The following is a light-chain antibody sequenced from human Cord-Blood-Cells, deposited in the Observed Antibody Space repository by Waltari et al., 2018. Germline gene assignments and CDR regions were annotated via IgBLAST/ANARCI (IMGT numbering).Light chain of an antibody. CDR3: QQRSNWLT. Sequence: SPGERATLSCRASQSVSSYLAWYQQKPGQAPRLLIYDASNRATGIPARFSGSGSGTYFTLTICSLTPEDFAVYYCQQRSNWLTFGGGTKVEIK. J-gene: IGKJ4*01. CDR2: DAS. CDR1: QSVSSY. V-gene: IGKV3-11*01.